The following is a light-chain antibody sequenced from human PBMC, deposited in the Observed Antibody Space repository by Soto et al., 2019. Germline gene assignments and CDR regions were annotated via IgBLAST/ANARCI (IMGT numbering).Light chain of an antibody. CDR2: DVN. J-gene: IGLJ2*01. CDR3: ISYTSSSTLGV. V-gene: IGLV2-14*03. Sequence: QSVLTQPASVSGSPGQSITISCTGTSSDVGGYNSVSWYQHHPGKAPKLMIYDVNSRPSGVSNRFSGSKSGNTASLTISGLQAEDEADYYCISYTSSSTLGVFGGGTKLTVL. CDR1: SSDVGGYNS.